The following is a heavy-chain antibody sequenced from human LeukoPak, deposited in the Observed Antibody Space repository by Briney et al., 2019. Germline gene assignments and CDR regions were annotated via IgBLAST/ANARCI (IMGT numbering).Heavy chain of an antibody. CDR2: IYYSGST. D-gene: IGHD5-12*01. Sequence: SETLSLTCTVSGGSISSGDYYWSWIRQPPGKGLEWVGYIYYSGSTYYNPSLKSRVTMSVDTSKNQFSLKLSSVTAADTAVYYCARAGYSNEGYSGYGHEDYWGQGTLVTVSS. J-gene: IGHJ4*02. CDR3: ARAGYSNEGYSGYGHEDY. V-gene: IGHV4-30-4*02. CDR1: GGSISSGDYY.